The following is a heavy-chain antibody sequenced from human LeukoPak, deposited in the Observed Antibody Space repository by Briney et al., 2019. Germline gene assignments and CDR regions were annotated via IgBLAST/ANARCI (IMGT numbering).Heavy chain of an antibody. CDR1: GFTFGSYW. V-gene: IGHV3-7*01. CDR3: ASDRDYYDSSGYLFDY. J-gene: IGHJ4*02. CDR2: IKQDGSEK. D-gene: IGHD3-22*01. Sequence: AGGSLRLSCAASGFTFGSYWMSWVRQAPGKGLEWVANIKQDGSEKYYVDSVKGRFTISRDNAKNSLYLQMNSLRAEDTAVYYCASDRDYYDSSGYLFDYWGQGTLVTVSS.